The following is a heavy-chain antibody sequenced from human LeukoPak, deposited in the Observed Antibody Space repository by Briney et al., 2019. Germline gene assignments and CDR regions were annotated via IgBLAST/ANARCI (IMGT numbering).Heavy chain of an antibody. CDR2: TYYRSKWYS. D-gene: IGHD3-10*01. CDR3: ARDRLYVYRSGNYYLPGYFDY. J-gene: IGHJ4*02. Sequence: SQTLSLTRAISGDSVSSNRSAWNWIRQSPSRGLEWLGRTYYRSKWYSDYAVSVKSRITIHPGTSKNHFFLQLNSVTPEDTAVYYCARDRLYVYRSGNYYLPGYFDYWGQGTLVTVSS. CDR1: GDSVSSNRSA. V-gene: IGHV6-1*01.